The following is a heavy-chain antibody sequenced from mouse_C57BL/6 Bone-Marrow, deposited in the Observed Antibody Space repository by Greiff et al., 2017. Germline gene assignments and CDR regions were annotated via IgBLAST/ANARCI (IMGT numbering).Heavy chain of an antibody. CDR3: AREDYGSSYYWYFDV. D-gene: IGHD1-1*01. J-gene: IGHJ1*03. CDR1: GYTFTSYG. Sequence: QVQLKESGAELARPGASVKLSCKASGYTFTSYGISWVKQRTGQGLEWIGELYPRSGNTYYNEKFKGKATLTADKSSSTAYMELRSLTSEDSAVYFGAREDYGSSYYWYFDVWGTGTTVTVSS. CDR2: LYPRSGNT. V-gene: IGHV1-81*01.